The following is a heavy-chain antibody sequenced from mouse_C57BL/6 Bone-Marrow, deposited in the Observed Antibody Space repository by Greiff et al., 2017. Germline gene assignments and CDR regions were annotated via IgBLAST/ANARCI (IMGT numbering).Heavy chain of an antibody. J-gene: IGHJ4*01. CDR3: ARHIYYDYDVLLAMDY. V-gene: IGHV1-9*01. CDR1: GYTFTGSW. D-gene: IGHD2-4*01. Sequence: QVQLQQSGAELMKPGASVKLSCKATGYTFTGSWIEWVKQRPGHGLEWIGEILPGSGSTNYNEKFKGKATFTADTSSNTAYMQLSSLTTEDSAIYYCARHIYYDYDVLLAMDYWGQGTSVTVSS. CDR2: ILPGSGST.